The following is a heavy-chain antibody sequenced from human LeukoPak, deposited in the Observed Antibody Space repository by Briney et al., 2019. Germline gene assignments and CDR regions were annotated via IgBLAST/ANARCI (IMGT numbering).Heavy chain of an antibody. Sequence: GGSLRLSCAASGFTFDDYAMHWVRQAPGKGLEWVSGISWNSGSMVYADSVKGRFTISRDNAKNSLYLQMNSLRAEDTALYYCAKDLDSSAWNGFDYWGQGTLVTVSS. D-gene: IGHD6-19*01. V-gene: IGHV3-9*01. CDR1: GFTFDDYA. CDR2: ISWNSGSM. J-gene: IGHJ4*02. CDR3: AKDLDSSAWNGFDY.